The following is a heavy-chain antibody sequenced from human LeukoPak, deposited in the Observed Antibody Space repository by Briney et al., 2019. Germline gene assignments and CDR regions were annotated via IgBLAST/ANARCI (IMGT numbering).Heavy chain of an antibody. Sequence: TSETLSLTCAVYGGSFSGYYWSWIRQPPGKGLEWVGEINHSGSTNYNPSLKSRVTISVDTSKNQFSLKLSSVTAADTTVYYCARQNFYRYCRSTSCYRPYYYYYMDVWGKGTTVTISS. J-gene: IGHJ6*03. CDR1: GGSFSGYY. V-gene: IGHV4-34*01. CDR3: ARQNFYRYCRSTSCYRPYYYYYMDV. D-gene: IGHD2-2*01. CDR2: INHSGST.